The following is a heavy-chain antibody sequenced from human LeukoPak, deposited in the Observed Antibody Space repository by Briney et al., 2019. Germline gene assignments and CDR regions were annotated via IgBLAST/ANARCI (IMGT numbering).Heavy chain of an antibody. J-gene: IGHJ1*01. D-gene: IGHD3-22*01. Sequence: GGSLRLSFEGSGFTFSNYWMGWVRQAPGKGLQWVANIKTDGSEKYYVDSVKGRFTISRDNAKNSLYLQMNSLRAEDTAVYYCATYSSLNRREFQYWGQGTLLTVSS. CDR3: ATYSSLNRREFQY. CDR2: IKTDGSEK. V-gene: IGHV3-7*01. CDR1: GFTFSNYW.